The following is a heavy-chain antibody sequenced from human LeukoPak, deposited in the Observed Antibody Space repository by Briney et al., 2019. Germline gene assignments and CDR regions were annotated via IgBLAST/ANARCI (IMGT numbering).Heavy chain of an antibody. V-gene: IGHV3-23*01. Sequence: PGGSLRLSCAASGFTFSSYAMSWVRQAPGKGLEWVSAISGSGGSTYYADSVKGRFTISRDNSKNTLYLQMNSLRAEDTAVYYCARGIEDRITIFGYWGQGTLVTVSS. J-gene: IGHJ4*02. CDR3: ARGIEDRITIFGY. D-gene: IGHD3-3*01. CDR1: GFTFSSYA. CDR2: ISGSGGST.